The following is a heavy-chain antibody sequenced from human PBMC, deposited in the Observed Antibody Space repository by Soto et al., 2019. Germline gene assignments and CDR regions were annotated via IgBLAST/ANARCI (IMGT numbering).Heavy chain of an antibody. V-gene: IGHV4-30-2*01. CDR3: ARAHGSGWGAFDI. Sequence: QLQLQESGSGLVKPSQTLSLTCAVSGGSISSGGYSWSLIRQPPGKGLEWIGYIYHSGSTYYNPSLKSRVTISVDWSKNQFSLKLSSVTAADTAVYYCARAHGSGWGAFDIWGQGTMVTVSS. CDR1: GGSISSGGYS. D-gene: IGHD3-10*01. J-gene: IGHJ3*02. CDR2: IYHSGST.